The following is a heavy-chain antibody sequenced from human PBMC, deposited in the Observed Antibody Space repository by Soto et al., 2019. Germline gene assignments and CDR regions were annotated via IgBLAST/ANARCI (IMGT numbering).Heavy chain of an antibody. CDR2: INSDGSST. V-gene: IGHV3-74*01. CDR3: ARDFDYRLLPSH. D-gene: IGHD3-9*01. J-gene: IGHJ4*02. Sequence: EVQLVESGGGLVQPGGSLRLSCAASGFTFSSYWMQWVRQAPGKGLVWVSRINSDGSSTSYADSVKGRFTISRDNAKNTLYLQMNSLRAEDTAVYYCARDFDYRLLPSHWGQGTLVTVSS. CDR1: GFTFSSYW.